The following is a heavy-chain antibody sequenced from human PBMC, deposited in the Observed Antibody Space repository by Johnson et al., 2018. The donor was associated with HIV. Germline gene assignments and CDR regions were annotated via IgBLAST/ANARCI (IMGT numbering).Heavy chain of an antibody. CDR2: SGTGHST. D-gene: IGHD1-1*01. CDR1: GFTVSTKY. Sequence: VQLVESGGGLIQPGGSLRLSCAVSGFTVSTKYMTWVRQAPGKGLEWVSALSGTGHSTYYADSVKGRFTISRDNSKNTLYLQMNSLRAEDTAVYYCARKKATVFSTTSTNYAFDIWGQGTMVTVSS. V-gene: IGHV3-66*03. J-gene: IGHJ3*02. CDR3: ARKKATVFSTTSTNYAFDI.